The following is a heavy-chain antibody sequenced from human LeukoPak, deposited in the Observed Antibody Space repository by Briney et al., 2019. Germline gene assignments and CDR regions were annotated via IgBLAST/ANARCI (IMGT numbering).Heavy chain of an antibody. CDR1: GDSVSSNNAA. V-gene: IGHV6-1*01. D-gene: IGHD3-22*01. J-gene: IGHJ4*02. Sequence: SQTLSLTYAISGDSVSSNNAAWNWIRQSPSRGLEWLGRTYYRSKWYNDYAVSVKSRITINPDTSKNQFSLQRNSVTPEDTAVYYCARSPEAYDSCGCDYWGQGTLVTVSS. CDR2: TYYRSKWYN. CDR3: ARSPEAYDSCGCDY.